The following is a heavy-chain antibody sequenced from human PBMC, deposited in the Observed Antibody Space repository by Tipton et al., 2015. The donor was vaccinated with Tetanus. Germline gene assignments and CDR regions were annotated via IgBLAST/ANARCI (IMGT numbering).Heavy chain of an antibody. CDR3: AKRVFPGAQLPYYYGMDV. V-gene: IGHV4-34*01. CDR2: INHSGST. J-gene: IGHJ6*02. D-gene: IGHD4-23*01. Sequence: TLSLTCAVYGGSFSGYYWSWIRQPPGKGLEWIGEINHSGSTNYNPSLKSRVTISVDTSKNQFSLKLSSVTAADTAVYYCAKRVFPGAQLPYYYGMDVWGQGTTVTVSS. CDR1: GGSFSGYY.